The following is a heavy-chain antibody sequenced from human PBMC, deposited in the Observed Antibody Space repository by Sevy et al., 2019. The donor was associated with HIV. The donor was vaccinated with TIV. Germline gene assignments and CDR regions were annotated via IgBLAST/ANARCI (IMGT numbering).Heavy chain of an antibody. V-gene: IGHV3-9*01. D-gene: IGHD3-9*01. CDR3: AKDLRRVDILTGYLNY. CDR1: GFKFDDYA. CDR2: ITWDGGRT. Sequence: GGSLRLSCTASGFKFDDYAMHWVRQPPGKGLEWVSGITWDGGRTGYADSVKGRFIISRDNTKSSLYLQMNSLRAEDTALYYCAKDLRRVDILTGYLNYWGQGILVTVSS. J-gene: IGHJ4*02.